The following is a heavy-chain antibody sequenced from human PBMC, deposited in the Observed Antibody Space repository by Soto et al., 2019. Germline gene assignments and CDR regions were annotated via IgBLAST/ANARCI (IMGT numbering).Heavy chain of an antibody. CDR2: IYYSGST. J-gene: IGHJ6*02. CDR3: ARHIAARESLNYYYYGMDV. Sequence: SETLSLTCTVSGGSISSSSYYWGWIRQPPGKGLEWIGSIYYSGSTYYNPSLKSRVTISVDTSKNQFSLKLSSVTAADTAVYYCARHIAARESLNYYYYGMDVWGQGTTVTVS. D-gene: IGHD6-6*01. V-gene: IGHV4-39*01. CDR1: GGSISSSSYY.